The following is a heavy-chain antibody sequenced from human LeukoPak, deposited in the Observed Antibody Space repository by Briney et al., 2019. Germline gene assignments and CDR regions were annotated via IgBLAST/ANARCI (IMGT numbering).Heavy chain of an antibody. CDR1: GGSISSSSHY. J-gene: IGHJ4*02. CDR3: ARQRGVVVVPAASAFDY. V-gene: IGHV4-39*07. Sequence: SETLSLTCTVSGGSISSSSHYWGWIRQPPGKGLEWIGSISSSGSTYYNPSLKSRVTISVDTSNNQFSLKLSSVTAADTAVYYCARQRGVVVVPAASAFDYWGQGTLVTVSS. D-gene: IGHD2-2*01. CDR2: ISSSGST.